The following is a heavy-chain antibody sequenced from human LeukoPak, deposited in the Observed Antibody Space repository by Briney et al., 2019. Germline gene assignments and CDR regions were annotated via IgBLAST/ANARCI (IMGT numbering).Heavy chain of an antibody. CDR2: IRSKAYGGTT. D-gene: IGHD5-12*01. V-gene: IGHV3-49*04. CDR1: GFTFGDYA. J-gene: IGHJ3*02. CDR3: TRDGSETWGYSGPFDAFDI. Sequence: PGGSLRLSCTASGFTFGDYAMSWVRQAPGKGLEWVGFIRSKAYGGTTEYAASVKGRFTISRDDSKSIAYLQMNSLKTEDTAVYYCTRDGSETWGYSGPFDAFDIWGQGTMVTVSS.